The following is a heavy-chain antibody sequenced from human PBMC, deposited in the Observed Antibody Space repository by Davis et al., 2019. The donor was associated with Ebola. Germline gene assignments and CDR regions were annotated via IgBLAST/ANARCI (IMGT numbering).Heavy chain of an antibody. CDR3: ARLPNALTKFALDV. J-gene: IGHJ6*02. Sequence: PSETLSLTCAVYGGSFSGYYWSWIRQPPGKGLEWLANIKPDGTQVYYVDSVKGRFTVSRDNAKNSLYLQMNSLRAEDTAMYYCARLPNALTKFALDVWGQGTTVTVSS. V-gene: IGHV3-7*01. CDR1: GGSFSGYY. D-gene: IGHD1-14*01. CDR2: IKPDGTQV.